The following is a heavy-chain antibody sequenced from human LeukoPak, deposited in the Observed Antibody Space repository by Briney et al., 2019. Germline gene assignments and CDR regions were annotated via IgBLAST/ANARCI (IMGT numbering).Heavy chain of an antibody. CDR1: GYSFTSYW. D-gene: IGHD3-22*01. Sequence: GESLKISCKGSGYSFTSYWIGWVRQMPGKGLEWMVIIYPGDSDTRYSPSFQGQVTISADKSISTAYLQWSSLKASDTAMYYCARQLNYYDSSGSYFDYWGQGTLVTVSS. CDR3: ARQLNYYDSSGSYFDY. CDR2: IYPGDSDT. V-gene: IGHV5-51*01. J-gene: IGHJ4*02.